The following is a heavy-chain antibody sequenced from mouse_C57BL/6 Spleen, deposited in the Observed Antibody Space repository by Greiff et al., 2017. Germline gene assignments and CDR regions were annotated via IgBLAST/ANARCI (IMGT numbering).Heavy chain of an antibody. J-gene: IGHJ4*01. CDR2: IWTGGGT. Sequence: VHLVESGPGLVAPSQSLSITCTVSGFSLTSYAISWVRQPPGKGLEWLGVIWTGGGTNYNSALKSRLSISKDNSKSQVFLKMNSLQTDDTARYYCARTYYSNYYYAMDYWGQGTSVTVSS. CDR3: ARTYYSNYYYAMDY. CDR1: GFSLTSYA. D-gene: IGHD2-5*01. V-gene: IGHV2-9-1*01.